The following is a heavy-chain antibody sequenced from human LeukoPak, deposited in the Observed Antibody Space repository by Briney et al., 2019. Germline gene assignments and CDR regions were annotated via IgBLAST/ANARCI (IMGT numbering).Heavy chain of an antibody. CDR1: GFTLSNYG. Sequence: GGSLRLSCRATGFTLSNYGMHWVRQAPGKGLEWAAVVWYDVTNKYYADSVKGRFTISRDESKNTLYLQVNSLRADDTAVYYCARSHRTYCSSAARYPYQWGRGTRLTVSS. J-gene: IGHJ4*02. V-gene: IGHV3-33*01. CDR3: ARSHRTYCSSAARYPYQ. D-gene: IGHD2-15*01. CDR2: VWYDVTNK.